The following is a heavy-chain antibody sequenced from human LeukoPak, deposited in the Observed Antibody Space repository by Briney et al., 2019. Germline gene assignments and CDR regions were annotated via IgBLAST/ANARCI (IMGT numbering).Heavy chain of an antibody. J-gene: IGHJ4*02. CDR1: GYSISSGYY. V-gene: IGHV4-38-2*02. CDR2: IYHSGST. CDR3: ARDGGYGGNSGLDY. D-gene: IGHD4-23*01. Sequence: SETLSLTCTVSGYSISSGYYWGWIRQPPGKGLEWIGSIYHSGSTYYNPSLKSRVTISVDTSKNQFSLKLSSVTAADTAVYYCARDGGYGGNSGLDYWGQGTLVTVSS.